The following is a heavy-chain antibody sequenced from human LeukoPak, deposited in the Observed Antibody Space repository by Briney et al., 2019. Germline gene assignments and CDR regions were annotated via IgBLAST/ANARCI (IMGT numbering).Heavy chain of an antibody. V-gene: IGHV1-3*01. D-gene: IGHD3-10*01. Sequence: ASVKVSCKASGYTFTSXXXXWVRQAPGQRXXXXGXXXXXNGSTKYSQKFQGRVTITRDTSASTAYMELSSLRSEDTAVYYCAREVYYYGSGSYYNPYYYGMDVWGQGTTVTVSS. J-gene: IGHJ6*02. CDR3: AREVYYYGSGSYYNPYYYGMDV. CDR2: XXXXNGST. CDR1: GYTFTSXX.